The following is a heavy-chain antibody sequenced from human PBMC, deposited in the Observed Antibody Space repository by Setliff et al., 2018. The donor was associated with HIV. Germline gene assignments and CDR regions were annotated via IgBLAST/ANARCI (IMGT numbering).Heavy chain of an antibody. Sequence: SETLSLTCHVSGGSISNGGYYWSWIRQHLGTGLEWIAYIYFSGSTYYNPSLKSRVTVSLDMSKNQFSLRLSSVTAADTAVYYCAALTTGYYFDYWGQGTLVTVSS. D-gene: IGHD4-17*01. V-gene: IGHV4-31*03. J-gene: IGHJ4*01. CDR3: AALTTGYYFDY. CDR1: GGSISNGGYY. CDR2: IYFSGST.